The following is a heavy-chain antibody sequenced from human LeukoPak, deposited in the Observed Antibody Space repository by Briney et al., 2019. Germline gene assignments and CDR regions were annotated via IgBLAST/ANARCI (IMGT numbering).Heavy chain of an antibody. D-gene: IGHD3-16*01. CDR2: IYHSGST. V-gene: IGHV4-30-2*01. CDR1: GGSISSGGYY. J-gene: IGHJ3*02. CDR3: ARDFDGGGAFDI. Sequence: SETLSLTCTVSGGSISSGGYYWSWIRQPPGKGLEWIGYIYHSGSTYYNPSLKSRVTISVDRSKNQFSLKLSSVTAADTAVYYCARDFDGGGAFDIWGQGTMVTVSS.